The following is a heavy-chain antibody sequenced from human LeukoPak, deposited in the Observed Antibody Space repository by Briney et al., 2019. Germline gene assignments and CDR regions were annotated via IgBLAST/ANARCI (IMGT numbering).Heavy chain of an antibody. J-gene: IGHJ4*02. Sequence: SVEVSCKASGGTFSSYAISWVRQAPGQGLEWMGRIIPIFGTANYAQKFQGRVTITTDESTSTAYMELSSLRSEDTAVYYCARDGDYYGSGSYHDYWGQGTLVTVSS. CDR3: ARDGDYYGSGSYHDY. CDR1: GGTFSSYA. CDR2: IIPIFGTA. D-gene: IGHD3-10*01. V-gene: IGHV1-69*05.